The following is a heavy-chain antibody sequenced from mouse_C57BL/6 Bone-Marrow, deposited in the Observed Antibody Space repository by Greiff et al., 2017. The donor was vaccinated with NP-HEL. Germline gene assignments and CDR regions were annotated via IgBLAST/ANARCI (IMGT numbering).Heavy chain of an antibody. CDR3: TRSSWYYYGSSVFAY. CDR1: GYTFTSYW. J-gene: IGHJ3*01. V-gene: IGHV1-5*01. CDR2: IYPGDGDT. D-gene: IGHD1-1*01. Sequence: VQLQQSGTVLARPGASVKMSCKTSGYTFTSYWMHWVKQRPGQGLEWIGAIYPGDGDTSYNQKFKGKAKLTAVTSASAAYMELSSLTNEDAAVYYCTRSSWYYYGSSVFAYWGQGTLVTVSA.